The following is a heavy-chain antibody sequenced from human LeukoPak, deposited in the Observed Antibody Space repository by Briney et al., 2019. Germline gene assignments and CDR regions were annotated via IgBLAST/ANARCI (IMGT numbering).Heavy chain of an antibody. CDR3: AKEAIMDV. V-gene: IGHV3-74*01. J-gene: IGHJ6*02. CDR2: ITSDGSST. D-gene: IGHD5-18*01. Sequence: GGSLRLSCAASGLTFSSHWMHWVRQAPGKGLVWVSRITSDGSSTNYADSVKGRFTISRDNAKSTLHLQMNSLRAEDTAVYYCAKEAIMDVWGQGTTVTVSS. CDR1: GLTFSSHW.